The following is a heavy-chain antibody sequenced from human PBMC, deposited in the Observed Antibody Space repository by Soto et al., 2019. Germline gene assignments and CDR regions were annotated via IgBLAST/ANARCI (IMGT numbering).Heavy chain of an antibody. CDR2: IYRTWNT. Sequence: KTSETLSLTCAVSGGSINNDGYSWSWIRRPPGKGLEWIGYIYRTWNTYYNPSLMSRVTISVDRSDNQFFLKLSSVTAADTAVYYCARAPYCSGGSCYSSSGYNYYGMDVWGQGTKVTVS. V-gene: IGHV4-30-2*01. D-gene: IGHD2-15*01. J-gene: IGHJ6*02. CDR3: ARAPYCSGGSCYSSSGYNYYGMDV. CDR1: GGSINNDGYS.